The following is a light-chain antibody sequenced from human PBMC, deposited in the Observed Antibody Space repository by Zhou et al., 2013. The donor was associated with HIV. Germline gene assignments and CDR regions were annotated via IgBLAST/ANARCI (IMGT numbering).Light chain of an antibody. V-gene: IGKV1-NL1*01. Sequence: DIQMSQSPSSLSASVGDRVTITCRASQGISNSLAWYQQTPGKAPKLLVHTASRLASGVSSRFSGRGSGSHYTLTISSLQPEDFATYYCQQANSFPLTFGGGTKVEIK. J-gene: IGKJ4*01. CDR3: QQANSFPLT. CDR1: QGISNS. CDR2: TAS.